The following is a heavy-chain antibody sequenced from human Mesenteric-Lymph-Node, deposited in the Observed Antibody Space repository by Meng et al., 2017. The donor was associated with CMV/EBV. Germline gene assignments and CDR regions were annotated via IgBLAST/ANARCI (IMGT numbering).Heavy chain of an antibody. CDR2: IYYSGST. CDR3: AKKRMWFGEPHPFDY. D-gene: IGHD3-10*01. CDR1: GSIISSNYY. Sequence: GSIISSNYYWGWIRQPPGKGLEWIGSIYYSGSTYYTPSLKSRVTISVDTSKNQFSLKLTSVPAADTAVYYCAKKRMWFGEPHPFDYWGQGTLVTVSS. J-gene: IGHJ4*02. V-gene: IGHV4-39*01.